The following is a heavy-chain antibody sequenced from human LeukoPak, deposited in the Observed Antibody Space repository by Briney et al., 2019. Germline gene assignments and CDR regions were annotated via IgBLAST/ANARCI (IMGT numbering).Heavy chain of an antibody. Sequence: ASVKVSCKASGYTFTSYGISWVRQAPGQGLEWMGWISAYSGDTNYAQKFQGRATVTTDTSTSTAYMELRSLRSDDTAVYYCARDSHYDSSGPLPGYWGQGTLVTVSS. D-gene: IGHD3-22*01. CDR3: ARDSHYDSSGPLPGY. CDR1: GYTFTSYG. CDR2: ISAYSGDT. V-gene: IGHV1-18*01. J-gene: IGHJ4*02.